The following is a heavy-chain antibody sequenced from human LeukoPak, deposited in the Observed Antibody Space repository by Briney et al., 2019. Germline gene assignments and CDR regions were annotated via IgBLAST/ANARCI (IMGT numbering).Heavy chain of an antibody. Sequence: GGSLRLSCAASGFTFSSYSMNWVRQAPGKGLEWVSSISSSSSYIYYADSVKGRFTISRDNAKNSLYLQMNSLRAEDTAVYYCARDRVAAAGTFGDYWGQGTPVAVSS. V-gene: IGHV3-21*01. CDR2: ISSSSSYI. CDR3: ARDRVAAAGTFGDY. J-gene: IGHJ4*02. D-gene: IGHD6-13*01. CDR1: GFTFSSYS.